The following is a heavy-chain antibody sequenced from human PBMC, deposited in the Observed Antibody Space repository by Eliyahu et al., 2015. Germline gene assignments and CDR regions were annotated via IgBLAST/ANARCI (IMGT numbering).Heavy chain of an antibody. CDR3: AKQSYYDSGKSPGMDV. J-gene: IGHJ6*02. Sequence: WVRQTPAKGLEWVSSISQTGGHTYYADSVKGRFTISRDNSKNTLYLQMNGLRAEDTAVYYCAKQSYYDSGKSPGMDVWGQGTTVTVSS. V-gene: IGHV3-23*01. CDR2: ISQTGGHT. D-gene: IGHD3-10*01.